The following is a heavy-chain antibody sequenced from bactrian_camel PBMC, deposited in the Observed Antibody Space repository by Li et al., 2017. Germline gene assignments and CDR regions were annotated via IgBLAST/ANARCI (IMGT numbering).Heavy chain of an antibody. CDR3: AARAFRCDLRNTDYNP. CDR1: NYRYSSFC. J-gene: IGHJ6*01. V-gene: IGHV3S28*01. Sequence: QLVESGGGSVQAGGSLRVSCHLDNYRYSSFCLGWFRQAPGKGREGVAASYPGAGVTDYVDSVKGRFAISRDDAEGAVYLQMNSLKPDDTAMYYCAARAFRCDLRNTDYNPWGQGTQVTVS. CDR2: SYPGAGVT. D-gene: IGHD2*01.